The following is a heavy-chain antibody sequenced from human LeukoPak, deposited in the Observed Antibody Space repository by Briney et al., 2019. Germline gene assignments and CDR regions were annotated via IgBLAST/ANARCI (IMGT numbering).Heavy chain of an antibody. D-gene: IGHD1-26*01. CDR2: IYYSGST. CDR3: ARVGSRDAFDI. V-gene: IGHV4-59*07. Sequence: SHTLSLTCAVYGESFSGYYWSWIRQPPAKGLEWIGYIYYSGSTSYNPSLKSRITITVDTYKNQFSLKLSSVSAADTAVYYCARVGSRDAFDIWGQGTMVTVSS. CDR1: GESFSGYY. J-gene: IGHJ3*02.